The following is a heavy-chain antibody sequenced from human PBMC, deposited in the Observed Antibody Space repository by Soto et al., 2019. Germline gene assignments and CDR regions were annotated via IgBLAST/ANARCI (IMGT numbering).Heavy chain of an antibody. J-gene: IGHJ6*02. D-gene: IGHD2-2*01. CDR2: ISGSGGST. Sequence: GGSLRLSCAASGFTFSSYAMSWVRQAPGKGLEWVSAISGSGGSTYYADSVKGRFTISRDNSKNTLYLQMNSLRAEDTAVYYSAKVGQCSSTSCYPKNYYYGMDVWGQGATVTVSS. CDR1: GFTFSSYA. V-gene: IGHV3-23*01. CDR3: AKVGQCSSTSCYPKNYYYGMDV.